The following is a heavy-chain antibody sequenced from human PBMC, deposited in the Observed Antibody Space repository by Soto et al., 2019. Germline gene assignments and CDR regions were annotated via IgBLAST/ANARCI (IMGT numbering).Heavy chain of an antibody. CDR2: IYYSGNT. CDR1: GGSISSGGYY. J-gene: IGHJ5*02. D-gene: IGHD1-7*01. Sequence: SETLSLTCTVSGGSISSGGYYWSWIRQHPGKGLEWIGYIYYSGNTRYNPSLGSRVTISLDTSKNQFSLKLTSATAADTAFYYCARDVNRWELRGFFDPWGRGALVTVSS. CDR3: ARDVNRWELRGFFDP. V-gene: IGHV4-61*08.